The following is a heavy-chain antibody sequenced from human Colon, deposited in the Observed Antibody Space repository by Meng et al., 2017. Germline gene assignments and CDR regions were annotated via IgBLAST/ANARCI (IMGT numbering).Heavy chain of an antibody. CDR2: TYYRAKWNH. CDR1: GDSVASKPAV. Sequence: SGPGLVQPSQSLSLTCASSGDSVASKPAVWNWIRQSPSRGLEWLGRTYYRAKWNHDYAESLRGRITINPDTSNNQISLQLNSVTPEDTAVYYCTRGLEFYRFEYWGQGTLVTVSS. D-gene: IGHD3-16*02. V-gene: IGHV6-1*01. CDR3: TRGLEFYRFEY. J-gene: IGHJ4*02.